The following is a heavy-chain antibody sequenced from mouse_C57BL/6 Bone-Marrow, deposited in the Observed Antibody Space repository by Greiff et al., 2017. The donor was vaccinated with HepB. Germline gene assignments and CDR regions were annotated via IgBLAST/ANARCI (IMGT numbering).Heavy chain of an antibody. Sequence: DVHLVESGGGLVKPGGSLKLSCAASGFTFSSYAMSWVRQTPEKRLEWVATISDGGSYTYYPDNVKGRFTISRDNAKNNLYLQMSHLKSEDTAMYYCARGDYGSTRDYWGQGTTLTVSS. J-gene: IGHJ2*01. CDR2: ISDGGSYT. V-gene: IGHV5-4*01. D-gene: IGHD1-1*01. CDR3: ARGDYGSTRDY. CDR1: GFTFSSYA.